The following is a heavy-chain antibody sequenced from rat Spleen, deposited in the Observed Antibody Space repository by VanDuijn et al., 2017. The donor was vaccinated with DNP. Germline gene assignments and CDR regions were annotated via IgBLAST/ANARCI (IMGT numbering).Heavy chain of an antibody. V-gene: IGHV5S10*01. J-gene: IGHJ2*01. D-gene: IGHD1-7*01. CDR2: IIYDGSRT. CDR1: RFSFSDYN. Sequence: EVQLVESGGGLVQPGRSLKLSCGASRFSFSDYNMAWVRQAPKKSLEWVATIIYDGSRTYYRDSVKGRFTISRDNADFTLYLQMDSLRSEDTATYYYATHKWRHTMGPLDYWCQGVMVTVSS. CDR3: ATHKWRHTMGPLDY.